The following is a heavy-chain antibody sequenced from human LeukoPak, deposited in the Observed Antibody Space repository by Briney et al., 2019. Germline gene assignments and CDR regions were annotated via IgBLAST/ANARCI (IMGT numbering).Heavy chain of an antibody. CDR1: GGPISSYY. CDR2: IYYSGST. CDR3: ARDYAAGTGFDY. J-gene: IGHJ4*02. D-gene: IGHD6-13*01. Sequence: SETLSLTCTVSGGPISSYYWSWIRQPPGKGLEWIGYIYYSGSTNYNPSLKSRVTISVDTSKNQFSLKLSSVTAADTAVYYCARDYAAGTGFDYWGQGTLVTVSS. V-gene: IGHV4-59*01.